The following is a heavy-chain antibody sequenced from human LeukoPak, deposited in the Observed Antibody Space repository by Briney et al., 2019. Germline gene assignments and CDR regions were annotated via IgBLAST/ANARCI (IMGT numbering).Heavy chain of an antibody. CDR3: ARRWNYGRNYYIDV. CDR2: INDSGRI. D-gene: IGHD1-7*01. V-gene: IGHV4-34*01. Sequence: PSETPSLTCAVYGGSFSNYYWSWIRQPPGKGLEWIGEINDSGRINYNPSLMSRVTVSVDTSKNQFSLRLTSVTATDTAVYYCARRWNYGRNYYIDVWGNGATVSVSS. CDR1: GGSFSNYY. J-gene: IGHJ6*03.